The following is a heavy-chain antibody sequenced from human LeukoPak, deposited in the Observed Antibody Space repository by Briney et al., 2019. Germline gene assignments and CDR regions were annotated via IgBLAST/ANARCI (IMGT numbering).Heavy chain of an antibody. CDR3: ARDIAGATKGGWFDT. D-gene: IGHD1-26*01. J-gene: IGHJ5*02. V-gene: IGHV1-8*01. CDR2: MNPNRGNT. Sequence: AAVKVSCKASVYTFTNYDINWVRQATGQGLEWMGWMNPNRGNTGYSQKFQGRVTMTRNTSISTAYMELSSLRSEDTALYYCARDIAGATKGGWFDTWGQGTPVTVSS. CDR1: VYTFTNYD.